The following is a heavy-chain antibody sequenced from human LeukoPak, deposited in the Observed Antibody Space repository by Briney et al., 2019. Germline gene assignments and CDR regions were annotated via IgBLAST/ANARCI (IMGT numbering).Heavy chain of an antibody. J-gene: IGHJ4*02. CDR3: AKEGTYNNFWSGYFH. CDR1: GFTFSSYA. V-gene: IGHV3-30*04. D-gene: IGHD3-3*01. CDR2: ISYDGSNK. Sequence: GRSLRLPCAASGFTFSSYAMHWVRQAPGKGLEWVAVISYDGSNKYYADSVKGRFTISRDNSKNTLYLQMNSLRAEDTALYYCAKEGTYNNFWSGYFHWGQGALVTVSS.